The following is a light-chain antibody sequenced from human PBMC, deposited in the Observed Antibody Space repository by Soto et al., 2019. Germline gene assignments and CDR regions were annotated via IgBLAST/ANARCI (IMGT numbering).Light chain of an antibody. CDR1: GSNIGSNY. Sequence: QSVLAQPPSASGTPGQKVSISCSGSGSNIGSNYVYWYQQLPGTAPKLLIYKNNQRPSGVPDRFSGSKSDTSASLAISGLRSEDEADYYCAAWDDSLSGHLFGTGTRSPS. J-gene: IGLJ1*01. V-gene: IGLV1-47*01. CDR2: KNN. CDR3: AAWDDSLSGHL.